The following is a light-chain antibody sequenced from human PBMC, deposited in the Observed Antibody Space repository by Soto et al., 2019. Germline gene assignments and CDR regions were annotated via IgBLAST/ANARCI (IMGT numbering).Light chain of an antibody. Sequence: EIVLTQSPATLSFSPGERATLSCRASQSVDKYLVWYQQKPGQAPRLLIYDASSRATGIPARFSGSGSGTDFTLTITSLEPEDFAVYNCQQRTNWPLTFGGGTKLEIK. CDR1: QSVDKY. V-gene: IGKV3-11*01. CDR2: DAS. CDR3: QQRTNWPLT. J-gene: IGKJ4*01.